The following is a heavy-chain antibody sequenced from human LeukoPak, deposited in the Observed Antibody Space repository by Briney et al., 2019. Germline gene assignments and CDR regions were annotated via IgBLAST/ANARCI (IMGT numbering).Heavy chain of an antibody. Sequence: GGSLRLSCAASGFTVSSNYMTWVRQAPGKGLEWVSVIYSGGGTYYADSVKGRFTISRDNFKNTLYLQMNSLRAEDTAVYYCARYGGDSSSWYENENWFDPWGQGTLVTVSS. CDR2: IYSGGGT. V-gene: IGHV3-53*01. CDR3: ARYGGDSSSWYENENWFDP. CDR1: GFTVSSNY. D-gene: IGHD6-13*01. J-gene: IGHJ5*02.